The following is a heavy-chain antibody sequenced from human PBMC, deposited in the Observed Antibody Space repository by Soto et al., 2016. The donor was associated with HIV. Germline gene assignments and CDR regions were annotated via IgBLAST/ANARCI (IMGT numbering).Heavy chain of an antibody. Sequence: QVQMVQSGAEVEKPGASVRVSCKTFGYTFNHHGISWVRQAPGQGLEWMGWISCYNGDTHYAQKLQGRLTMTTDTSTSTAYMELRSLTSDDTAVYYCARDPSNTSGRYAFFDSLGPGTLVTVSS. CDR3: ARDPSNTSGRYAFFDS. J-gene: IGHJ4*03. CDR1: GYTFNHHG. V-gene: IGHV1-18*01. D-gene: IGHD6-19*01. CDR2: ISCYNGDT.